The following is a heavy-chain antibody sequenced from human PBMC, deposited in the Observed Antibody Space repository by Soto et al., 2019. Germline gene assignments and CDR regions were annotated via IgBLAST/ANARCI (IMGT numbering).Heavy chain of an antibody. CDR1: GGSISSGDYY. Sequence: LSLTCTVSGGSISSGDYYWSWIRQPPGKGLEWIGYIYYSGSTYYNPSLKSRVTISVDTSKNQFSLKLSSVTAADTAVYYCARVAITMVRGVTKGAFDIWGQGTMVTVSS. CDR3: ARVAITMVRGVTKGAFDI. V-gene: IGHV4-30-4*01. CDR2: IYYSGST. J-gene: IGHJ3*02. D-gene: IGHD3-10*01.